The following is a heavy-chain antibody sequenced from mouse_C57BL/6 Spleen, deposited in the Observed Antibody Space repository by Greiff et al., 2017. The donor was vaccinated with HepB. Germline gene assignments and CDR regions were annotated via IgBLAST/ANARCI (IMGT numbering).Heavy chain of an antibody. CDR3: ARRKNGNQYYFDY. D-gene: IGHD2-1*01. J-gene: IGHJ2*01. Sequence: QVQLKESGAELARPGASVKLSCKASGYTFTSYGISWVKQRTGQGLEWIGEIYPRSGNTYYNEKFKGKATLTADKSSSTAYMELRSLTSEDSAVYFCARRKNGNQYYFDYWGQGTTLTVSS. V-gene: IGHV1-81*01. CDR2: IYPRSGNT. CDR1: GYTFTSYG.